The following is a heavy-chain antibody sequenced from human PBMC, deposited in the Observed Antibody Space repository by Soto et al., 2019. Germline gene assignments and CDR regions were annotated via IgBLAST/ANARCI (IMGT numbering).Heavy chain of an antibody. V-gene: IGHV3-33*01. Sequence: GGSLRLSCAASGFTFSSYGMHWVCQAPRKGLEWVAVIWSGGSNKYYAESVKVRFTISRENSKITLYVQMNSLRAEDTSVYYCAMPLLCPTNGYYYGMDVWGQGTTVTVSS. CDR2: IWSGGSNK. D-gene: IGHD2-8*01. CDR3: AMPLLCPTNGYYYGMDV. J-gene: IGHJ6*02. CDR1: GFTFSSYG.